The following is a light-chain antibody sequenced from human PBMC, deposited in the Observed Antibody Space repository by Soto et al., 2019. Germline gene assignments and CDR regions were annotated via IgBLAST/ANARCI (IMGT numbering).Light chain of an antibody. CDR2: GVS. J-gene: IGLJ1*01. CDR3: SPYTSGSPYV. V-gene: IGLV2-14*01. Sequence: QSVLTQPASVSGSPGQSITISCTGTSSDVGGYNYVSWYQQHPGKAPKLLIYGVSNRPSGVSNRFSGSKSGNTASLPISGLQAEDKDDYYCSPYTSGSPYVFGTGTKVTVL. CDR1: SSDVGGYNY.